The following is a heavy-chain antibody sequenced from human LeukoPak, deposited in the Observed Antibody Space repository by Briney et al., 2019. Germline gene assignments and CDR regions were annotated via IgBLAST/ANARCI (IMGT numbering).Heavy chain of an antibody. Sequence: ASVKVSCKASGYTFTSYHMHWVRQAPGQGLEWMGKINLSGGSTTYAQKFQGRVTMTRDTSTSTVYMELSSLRSEDTAVYYCAKDHSPPILRYFDWLRVDAFDIWGQGTMVTVSS. D-gene: IGHD3-9*01. J-gene: IGHJ3*02. V-gene: IGHV1-46*01. CDR3: AKDHSPPILRYFDWLRVDAFDI. CDR1: GYTFTSYH. CDR2: INLSGGST.